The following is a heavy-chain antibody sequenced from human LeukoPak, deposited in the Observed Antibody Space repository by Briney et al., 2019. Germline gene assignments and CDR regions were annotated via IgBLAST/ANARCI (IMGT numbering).Heavy chain of an antibody. V-gene: IGHV5-51*01. CDR3: ARGAAGTTPDYYYFGLDV. CDR1: GYRFTDYW. J-gene: IGHJ6*02. D-gene: IGHD1-7*01. Sequence: GESLKISCKSSGYRFTDYWIGWVRQMPGKGLEWMGIIYPGDSDTRYSPSFQGQVTISADKSINTAHLQWSSLKASDTAMYYCARGAAGTTPDYYYFGLDVWGQGTTVRVSS. CDR2: IYPGDSDT.